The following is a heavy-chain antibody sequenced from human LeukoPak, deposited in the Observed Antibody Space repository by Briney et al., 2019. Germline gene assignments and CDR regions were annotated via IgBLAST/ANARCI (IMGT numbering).Heavy chain of an antibody. J-gene: IGHJ4*02. CDR3: ARGFVSTTSYFDY. V-gene: IGHV4-34*01. CDR2: IHHSGST. D-gene: IGHD5/OR15-5a*01. CDR1: GGSFSGYY. Sequence: SETLSLTCAVYGGSFSGYYWSWIRQPPGKGLEWIGEIHHSGSTNYNPSLKSRVTISVDTSKNQFSLKLSSVTAADTAVYYCARGFVSTTSYFDYWGQGTLVTVSS.